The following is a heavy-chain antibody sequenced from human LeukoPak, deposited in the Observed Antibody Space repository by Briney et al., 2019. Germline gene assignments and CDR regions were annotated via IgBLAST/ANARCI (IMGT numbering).Heavy chain of an antibody. J-gene: IGHJ4*02. D-gene: IGHD6-19*01. Sequence: GGSLRLSCAASGFTFSSYGMHWVRQAPGKGLEWVAVISYDGSNKYYADSVKGRFTISRDNSKNTLYLQMNSLRAEDTAVYYCAKDHGFHRSGWNPLFDYWGQGTLVTVSS. V-gene: IGHV3-30*18. CDR1: GFTFSSYG. CDR3: AKDHGFHRSGWNPLFDY. CDR2: ISYDGSNK.